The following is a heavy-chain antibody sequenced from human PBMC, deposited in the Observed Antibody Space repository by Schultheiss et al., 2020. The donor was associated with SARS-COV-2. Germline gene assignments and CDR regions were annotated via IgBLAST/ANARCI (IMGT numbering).Heavy chain of an antibody. CDR3: ARDRNYGDYFSGYMDV. Sequence: GGSLRLSCAASGFTFSTYAMHWVRQAPGKGLEWVSYISSSGSTIYYADSVKGRFTISRDNAKNSLYLQMNSLRAEDTAVYYCARDRNYGDYFSGYMDVWGKGTTVTVAS. D-gene: IGHD4-17*01. CDR2: ISSSGSTI. J-gene: IGHJ6*03. V-gene: IGHV3-48*04. CDR1: GFTFSTYA.